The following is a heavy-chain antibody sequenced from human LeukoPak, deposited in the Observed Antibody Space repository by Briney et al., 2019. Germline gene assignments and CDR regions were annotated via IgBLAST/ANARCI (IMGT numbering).Heavy chain of an antibody. D-gene: IGHD6-13*01. CDR3: AKDIAATNYYYMDV. J-gene: IGHJ6*03. CDR2: INSDGSST. Sequence: GGSLRLSCAASGFTFSSYWMHWVRQAPGKGLVWVSRINSDGSSTSYADSVKGRFTISRDNAKNTLYLQMNSLRAEDTAVYYCAKDIAATNYYYMDVWGKGTTVTVSS. V-gene: IGHV3-74*01. CDR1: GFTFSSYW.